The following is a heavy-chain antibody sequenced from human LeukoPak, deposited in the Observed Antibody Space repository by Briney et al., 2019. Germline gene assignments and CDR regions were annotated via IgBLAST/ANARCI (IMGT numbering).Heavy chain of an antibody. CDR2: IYGGQAR. Sequence: SGPTLVNPTQTLTLTCTFSGFSLTTSGVGVGWIRQPPGKAPVCLALIYGGQARRKSPTQRSRLTITKDTSNNHVVQTMTHMDPVNTATYFCAHRVFQGGYWDSGKFDYWGQGAPVTVSS. V-gene: IGHV2-5*02. D-gene: IGHD2-8*02. CDR1: GFSLTTSGVG. CDR3: AHRVFQGGYWDSGKFDY. J-gene: IGHJ4*02.